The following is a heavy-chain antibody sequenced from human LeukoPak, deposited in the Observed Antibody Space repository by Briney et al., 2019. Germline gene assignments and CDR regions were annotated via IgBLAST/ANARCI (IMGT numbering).Heavy chain of an antibody. V-gene: IGHV3-48*01. J-gene: IGHJ1*01. CDR2: ISSSSSTI. D-gene: IGHD3-22*01. Sequence: GGSLRLSCAASGFTFSSYSMNLVRQAPGKGLEWVSYISSSSSTIYYADSVKGRFTISRDNAKNSLYLQMNSLRAEDTAMYYCARDTAGSGYYYGPEYFQHWGQGTLVTVSS. CDR1: GFTFSSYS. CDR3: ARDTAGSGYYYGPEYFQH.